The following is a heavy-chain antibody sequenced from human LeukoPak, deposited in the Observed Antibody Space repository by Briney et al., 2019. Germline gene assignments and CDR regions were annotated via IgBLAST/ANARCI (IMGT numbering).Heavy chain of an antibody. D-gene: IGHD5-24*01. CDR1: GFTFSSYE. J-gene: IGHJ3*02. Sequence: GGSLRLSCAASGFTFSSYEMNWVRQAPGKGLEWVSYISSRGSTIYYADSVKGRFTISRDNANNSLYLQMNSLRAGDTAVYYCARDRQRWLQSPNDAFDIWGQGTMVTVSS. V-gene: IGHV3-48*03. CDR2: ISSRGSTI. CDR3: ARDRQRWLQSPNDAFDI.